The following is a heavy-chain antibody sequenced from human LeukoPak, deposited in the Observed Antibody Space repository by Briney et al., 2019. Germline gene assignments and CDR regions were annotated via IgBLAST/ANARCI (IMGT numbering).Heavy chain of an antibody. J-gene: IGHJ4*02. CDR1: GYTFTGYY. CDR2: INPNSGGT. CDR3: ARLPYMGGRPNDY. Sequence: ASVNVSCKASGYTFTGYYMHWVRQAPGPGLEWMGWINPNSGGTNYAQKFQGRVTITRDTSISTAYMELTRLRSDDTAVYYCARLPYMGGRPNDYWGQGTLVTVSS. D-gene: IGHD3-16*01. V-gene: IGHV1-2*02.